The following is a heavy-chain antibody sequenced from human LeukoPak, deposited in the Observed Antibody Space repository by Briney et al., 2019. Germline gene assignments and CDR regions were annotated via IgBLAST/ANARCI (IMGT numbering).Heavy chain of an antibody. Sequence: GGSLRLSCAASGFTFSSYSMNWVRQAPGKGLEWVSSISSSSSYIYYADSVKGRFTISRDNAKNSLYLQMNSLRAEDTAVYYCARKRSSGYYYFDYWGQRTLVTVSS. CDR3: ARKRSSGYYYFDY. J-gene: IGHJ4*02. CDR1: GFTFSSYS. CDR2: ISSSSSYI. D-gene: IGHD3-22*01. V-gene: IGHV3-21*01.